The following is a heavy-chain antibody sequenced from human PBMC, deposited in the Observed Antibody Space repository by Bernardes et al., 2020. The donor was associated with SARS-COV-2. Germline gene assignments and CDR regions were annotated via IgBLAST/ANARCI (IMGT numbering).Heavy chain of an antibody. J-gene: IGHJ6*03. D-gene: IGHD1-26*01. CDR1: GFTFTTSG. CDR2: ISTRSSYK. CDR3: AGGPAGHSGYMDV. V-gene: IGHV3-21*01. Sequence: GGSLRLSCAASGFTFTTSGMNWVRQAPGKGLGSVSSISTRSSYKYYADSVKGRFTIPSDNAKNSLYLQMNSRRAEDTAIYYCAGGPAGHSGYMDVLGKGTTVTGSS.